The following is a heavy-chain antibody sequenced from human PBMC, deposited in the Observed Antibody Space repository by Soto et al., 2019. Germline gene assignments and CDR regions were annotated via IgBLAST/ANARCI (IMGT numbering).Heavy chain of an antibody. V-gene: IGHV3-23*01. CDR2: ITDSGTGT. CDR3: AKGLINGRWYAED. J-gene: IGHJ4*02. Sequence: EVHLFESGGGLVHPGESLRLSCGASGFTFSRCVMTWVRQAPGKGLEWVSCITDSGTGTYYADSVKGRFTISRDNSKNTMYLQMNNLRAEDKGVYYCAKGLINGRWYAEDWGQGTLVTVSS. CDR1: GFTFSRCV. D-gene: IGHD6-13*01.